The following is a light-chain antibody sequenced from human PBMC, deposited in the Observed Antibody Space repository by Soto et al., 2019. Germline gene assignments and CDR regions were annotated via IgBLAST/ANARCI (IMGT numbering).Light chain of an antibody. J-gene: IGKJ4*01. CDR1: QSVSSSY. CDR2: GAS. Sequence: EIVLTQSPGTLYLSPGEKATLSCRASQSVSSSYLAWYQQKPGQAPRLLIYGASSRATGIPDRFSGSGSGTDFNLTISRLEPEDFAVYYCQQYGSSLLTFGGGTKVEIK. V-gene: IGKV3-20*01. CDR3: QQYGSSLLT.